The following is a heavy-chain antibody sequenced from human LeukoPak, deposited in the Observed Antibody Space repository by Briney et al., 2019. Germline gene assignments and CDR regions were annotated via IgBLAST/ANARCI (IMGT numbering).Heavy chain of an antibody. CDR3: AKGLSYGSSGYFHLNY. CDR2: ILYDGNNT. J-gene: IGHJ4*02. CDR1: GFTFSTYG. V-gene: IGHV3-30*18. D-gene: IGHD3-22*01. Sequence: PGRSLRLSCAASGFTFSTYGMHWVRQAPGEGLEWVALILYDGNNTYYADSVKGRFTVSRANSQNTLYLQINNLRAEERAVDYCAKGLSYGSSGYFHLNYWGQGTLVTVPS.